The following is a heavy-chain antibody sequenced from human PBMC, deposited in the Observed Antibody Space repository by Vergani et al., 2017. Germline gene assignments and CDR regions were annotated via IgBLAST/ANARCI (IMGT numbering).Heavy chain of an antibody. Sequence: EVQLVESGGGLVKPGGSLRVSCAASGFTFSSYTMNWVRQAPGKGLEWVSSISSSSSYIYYADSVKGRFTISRDNSKNSLYLQMSSLRAEDTAVYYCVGALGGSYYDSSGFDYWGQGTLVTVSS. V-gene: IGHV3-21*01. D-gene: IGHD3-22*01. CDR3: VGALGGSYYDSSGFDY. J-gene: IGHJ4*02. CDR1: GFTFSSYT. CDR2: ISSSSSYI.